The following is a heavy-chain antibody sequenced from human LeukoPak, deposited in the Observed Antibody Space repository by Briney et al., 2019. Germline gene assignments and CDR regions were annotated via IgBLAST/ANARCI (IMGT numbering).Heavy chain of an antibody. D-gene: IGHD2-15*01. CDR3: AKAPYCSGGSCYSLDPWFDP. CDR1: GVTFSSYA. V-gene: IGHV3-23*01. CDR2: IRGSGGIT. J-gene: IGHJ5*02. Sequence: GGSLRLSCAASGVTFSSYAMSWVRQAPGKGLEWVSAIRGSGGITFYAVSVKCPFTISKYNSNNTLYLQINSLRSEDTAVYYCAKAPYCSGGSCYSLDPWFDPWGQGTLVTVSS.